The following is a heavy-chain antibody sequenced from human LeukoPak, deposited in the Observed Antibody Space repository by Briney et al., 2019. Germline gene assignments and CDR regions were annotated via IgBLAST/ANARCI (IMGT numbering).Heavy chain of an antibody. CDR2: IYPADSDT. V-gene: IGHV5-51*01. Sequence: GASLQISCQASGYSFPDYWIGWGRQLPGKGLVWMGIIYPADSDTKYSPSFQGQVTISADKSNSAAYLQWSRLKASDTAMYYCARRGTAFDAFDIWGQGTMVTVSS. CDR1: GYSFPDYW. J-gene: IGHJ3*02. D-gene: IGHD1-1*01. CDR3: ARRGTAFDAFDI.